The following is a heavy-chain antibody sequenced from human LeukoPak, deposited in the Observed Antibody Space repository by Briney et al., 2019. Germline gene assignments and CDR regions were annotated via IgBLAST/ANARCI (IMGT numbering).Heavy chain of an antibody. J-gene: IGHJ6*02. CDR3: ARGYSYGWDYYYGMDV. V-gene: IGHV4-59*01. D-gene: IGHD5-18*01. Sequence: SETLSLTCTVSGGSISSYYWSWIRQPPGKGLVWIGYIYYSGSTNYNPSLKSRVTISVDTSKNQFSLKLSSVTAADTAVYYCARGYSYGWDYYYGMDVWGQGTTVTVSS. CDR1: GGSISSYY. CDR2: IYYSGST.